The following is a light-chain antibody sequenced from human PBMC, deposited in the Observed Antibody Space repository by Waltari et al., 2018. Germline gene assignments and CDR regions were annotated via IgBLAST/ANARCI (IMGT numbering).Light chain of an antibody. CDR3: SSYTSSSTYWV. CDR2: EVS. Sequence: QSALTQPPSVSGSPGQSVTISCTGTSSDVGSYNRASWYQQPPGTAPKLMIYEVSNRPSGVPDRFSGSKSGNTASLTISGLQAEDEADYYCSSYTSSSTYWVFGGGTKLTVL. J-gene: IGLJ3*02. V-gene: IGLV2-18*02. CDR1: SSDVGSYNR.